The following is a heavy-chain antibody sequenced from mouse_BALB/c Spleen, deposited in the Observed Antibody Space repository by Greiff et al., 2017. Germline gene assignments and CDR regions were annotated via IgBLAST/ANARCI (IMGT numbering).Heavy chain of an antibody. CDR3: ARDLGLDY. CDR2: ISDGGSYT. J-gene: IGHJ2*01. V-gene: IGHV5-4*02. Sequence: EVHLVESGGGLVKPGGSLKLSCAASGFTFSDYYMYWVRQTPEKRLEWVATISDGGSYTYYPDSVKGRFTISRDNAKNNLYLQMSSLKSEDTAMYYCARDLGLDYWGQGTTLTVSS. D-gene: IGHD4-1*01. CDR1: GFTFSDYY.